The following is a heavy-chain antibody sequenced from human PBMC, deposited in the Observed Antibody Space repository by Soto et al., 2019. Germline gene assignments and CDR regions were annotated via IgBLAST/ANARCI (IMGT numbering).Heavy chain of an antibody. J-gene: IGHJ6*02. CDR1: GFTFSSYG. V-gene: IGHV3-30*18. D-gene: IGHD6-19*01. CDR3: AKYETEWLIYYYGMDV. CDR2: ISYDGSNK. Sequence: QVQLVESGGGVVQPGRSLRLSCAASGFTFSSYGMHWVRQAPGKGLEWVAVISYDGSNKYYADSVKGRFTISRDNSKNTLYLQMNSLRAEDTAVYYCAKYETEWLIYYYGMDVWGQGTTVTVSS.